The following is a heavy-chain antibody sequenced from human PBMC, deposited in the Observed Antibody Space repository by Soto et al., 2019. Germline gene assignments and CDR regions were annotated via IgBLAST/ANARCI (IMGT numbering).Heavy chain of an antibody. J-gene: IGHJ3*02. D-gene: IGHD2-2*01. CDR2: ISTSSSDI. CDR1: GFSFNTYS. V-gene: IGHV3-48*01. CDR3: ARYAYGKNGCAFDI. Sequence: EVQLVESGGGLVQPGGSLRLSCAASGFSFNTYSMNWVRQAPGKGLEWISFISTSSSDIYDADSVKGRFTISRDNAKNSLYLQMNSLRAEDTAVYYCARYAYGKNGCAFDIWGQGTMVIVSS.